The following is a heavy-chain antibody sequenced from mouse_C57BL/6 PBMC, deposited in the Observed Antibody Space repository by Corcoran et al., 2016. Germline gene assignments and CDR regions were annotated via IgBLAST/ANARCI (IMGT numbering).Heavy chain of an antibody. V-gene: IGHV1-26*01. CDR3: ARGGY. CDR2: INPNNGGT. J-gene: IGHJ2*01. D-gene: IGHD1-1*02. Sequence: EVQLQQSGPELVKPGASVKISCKASGYTFTDYYMNWVKQSHGKSLEWVGDINPNNGGTSYTQKFKGKATLTVDKSSSTAYMELRSLKSEDAAVYYCARGGYWGQGTTLTVSA. CDR1: GYTFTDYY.